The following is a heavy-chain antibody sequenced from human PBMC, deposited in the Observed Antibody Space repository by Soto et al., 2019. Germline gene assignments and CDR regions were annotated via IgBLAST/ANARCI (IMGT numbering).Heavy chain of an antibody. V-gene: IGHV1-3*01. CDR1: GYTFTTYS. CDR2: IHAGNGHT. D-gene: IGHD5-12*01. J-gene: IGHJ4*02. CDR3: ARKYGGSVY. Sequence: ASVKVSCKASGYTFTTYSLHWVRQAPGQSLEWMGRIHAGNGHTENSQKFQDRVSITRDTSANTVYMELTSLRSEDTAVYFCARKYGGSVYWGQGTQVTVSS.